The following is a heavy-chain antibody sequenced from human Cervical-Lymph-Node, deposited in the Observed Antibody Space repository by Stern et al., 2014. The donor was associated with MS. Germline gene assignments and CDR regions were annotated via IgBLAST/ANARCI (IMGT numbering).Heavy chain of an antibody. V-gene: IGHV5-51*01. CDR2: IYPDDSHT. Sequence: VQLVQSGAEVKKPGESLKISCKLSGYSFTIYYIPSVRQIPGKGLECMGVIYPDDSHTTYSPSFQGQVTISAEKSITTAYLQWSSLRASDTAMYCCARHVQGFDYWGQGTLVTVSS. CDR3: ARHVQGFDY. J-gene: IGHJ4*02. CDR1: GYSFTIYY.